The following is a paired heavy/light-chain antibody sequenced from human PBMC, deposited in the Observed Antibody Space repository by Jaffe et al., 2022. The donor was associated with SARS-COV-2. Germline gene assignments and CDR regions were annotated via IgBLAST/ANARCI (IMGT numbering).Heavy chain of an antibody. CDR1: GFSVSSNY. CDR3: ARDLGTAVRGFDF. V-gene: IGHV3-53*01. D-gene: IGHD6-6*01. CDR2: IHSGGTT. Sequence: EVQLVESGGGLIQPGGSLRLSCAASGFSVSSNYMNWVRQAPGKGLEWVSVIHSGGTTHYADSVKGRFTISRDSSKNTLYLQMNSLRAEDTAVYYCARDLGTAVRGFDFWGQGTLVTVSS. J-gene: IGHJ4*02.
Light chain of an antibody. V-gene: IGKV3-15*01. CDR3: QHYNEWPLT. Sequence: EIVMTQSPATLSVSPGERATLSCRASQSVSSSLAWYQQKSGQAPRLLIYDASIRATGIPARFSGSGSGTEFTLTISSLQSEDFAVYYCQHYNEWPLTFGQGTRLEIK. J-gene: IGKJ5*01. CDR2: DAS. CDR1: QSVSSS.